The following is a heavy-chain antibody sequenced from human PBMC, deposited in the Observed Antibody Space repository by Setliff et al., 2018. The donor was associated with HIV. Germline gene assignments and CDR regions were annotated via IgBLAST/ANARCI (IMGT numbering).Heavy chain of an antibody. V-gene: IGHV1-2*04. CDR3: ARSEAYYDSSGYDY. Sequence: ASVKVSCKASGYTFTSYYMHWVRQAPGQGLEWMGIINPNSGGTNYAQKFQGWVTMTRDTSISTAYMELSRLRSDDTAVYYCARSEAYYDSSGYDYWGQGTLVTVSS. CDR1: GYTFTSYY. D-gene: IGHD3-22*01. CDR2: INPNSGGT. J-gene: IGHJ4*02.